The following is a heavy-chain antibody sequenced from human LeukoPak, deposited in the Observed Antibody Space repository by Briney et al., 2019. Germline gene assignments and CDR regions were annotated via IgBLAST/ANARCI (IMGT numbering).Heavy chain of an antibody. J-gene: IGHJ6*03. CDR1: GYTFTSYG. CDR2: ISAYNGNT. CDR3: ARRYSSGGLTRYYYMDV. Sequence: ASVKVSCKASGYTFTSYGISWVRQAPGQGLEWMGWISAYNGNTNYAQKLQGRVTMTTDTSTSTAYMELRSLRSDDTAVYYCARRYSSGGLTRYYYMDVWGKGTTVTVSS. V-gene: IGHV1-18*01. D-gene: IGHD6-19*01.